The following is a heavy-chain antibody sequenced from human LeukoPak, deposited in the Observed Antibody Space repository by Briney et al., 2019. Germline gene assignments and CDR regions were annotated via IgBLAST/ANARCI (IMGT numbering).Heavy chain of an antibody. Sequence: PSGTLSLTCAVSGGSINTYYWSWIRQPAGKGLEWIGRISASGSTRYNPSLKSRVTMSVDTSKNQFSLKLNSVTATDTAVYFCARGMAAAYDYNWFDPWGQGTLVTVSS. D-gene: IGHD5-12*01. J-gene: IGHJ5*02. CDR2: ISASGST. CDR1: GGSINTYY. V-gene: IGHV4-59*10. CDR3: ARGMAAAYDYNWFDP.